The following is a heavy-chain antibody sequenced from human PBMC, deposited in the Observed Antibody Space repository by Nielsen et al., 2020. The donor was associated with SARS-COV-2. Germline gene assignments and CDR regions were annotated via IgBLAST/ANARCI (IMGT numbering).Heavy chain of an antibody. Sequence: GSLRLSCAVSGGSISSSNWWSWVRQPPGKGLEWIGEIYHSGSTNYNPSLKSRVTISVDKSKNQFSLKLSSVTAADTAVYYCARDPGIAAASLDYWGQGTLVTVSS. CDR1: GGSISSSNW. CDR2: IYHSGST. V-gene: IGHV4-4*02. D-gene: IGHD6-13*01. CDR3: ARDPGIAAASLDY. J-gene: IGHJ4*02.